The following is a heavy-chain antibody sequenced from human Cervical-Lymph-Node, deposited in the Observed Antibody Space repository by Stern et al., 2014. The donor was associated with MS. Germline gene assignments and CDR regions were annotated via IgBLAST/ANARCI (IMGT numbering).Heavy chain of an antibody. CDR2: ISWDGGST. Sequence: VQLVESEGGLVQPGRSLRLSCAASGFTVNDYSMHWVRQAPGKGLEWVSGISWDGGSTEYAASVKGRFAISRDNARNSLFLHMNSLRPEDTAFYYCTKTTVTTRPFEYWGQGILVTVSS. J-gene: IGHJ4*02. CDR3: TKTTVTTRPFEY. CDR1: GFTVNDYS. D-gene: IGHD4-17*01. V-gene: IGHV3-9*01.